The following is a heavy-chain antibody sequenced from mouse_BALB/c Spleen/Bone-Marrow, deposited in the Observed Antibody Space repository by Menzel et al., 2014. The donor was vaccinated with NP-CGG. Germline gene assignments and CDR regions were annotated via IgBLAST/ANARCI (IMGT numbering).Heavy chain of an antibody. CDR2: IYPGDGST. J-gene: IGHJ4*01. CDR3: TRGGYGNYVGYGMDY. V-gene: IGHV1S56*01. CDR1: GYTFTSYD. Sequence: VQLQHSGPELVKPGALVKISCKASGYTFTSYDINWVKQRPGQGLEWIGWIYPGDGSTKYNEKFKGKATLTADKSSSTAYMQLSSLTSENSAVYFCTRGGYGNYVGYGMDYWGQVTPVTVSS. D-gene: IGHD2-1*01.